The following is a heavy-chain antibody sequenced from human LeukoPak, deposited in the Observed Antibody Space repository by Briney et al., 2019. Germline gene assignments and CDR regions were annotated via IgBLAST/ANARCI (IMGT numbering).Heavy chain of an antibody. V-gene: IGHV4-31*03. CDR1: GGSISSGGYY. J-gene: IGHJ4*02. CDR3: ARSLIASPDY. Sequence: SEALSLTCTVSGGSISSGGYYWSWIRQHPGKGMEWIGYIYDSGSTYYNPSLKSRVTISVDTSKNQFSLKLGSVTAADTAVYYCARSLIASPDYWGQGTLVTVPS. CDR2: IYDSGST. D-gene: IGHD6-6*01.